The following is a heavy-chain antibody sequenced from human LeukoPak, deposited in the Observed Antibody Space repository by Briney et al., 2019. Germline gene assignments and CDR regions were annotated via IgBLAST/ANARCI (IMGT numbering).Heavy chain of an antibody. CDR3: ARFSQLASNDY. CDR1: GFTFSSCW. CDR2: IKEDGSEK. Sequence: PGGSLRLSCAASGFTFSSCWMSWVRQAPGKGLEWVANIKEDGSEKYYVDSVKGRFTISRDSAKNSLCLQMNSLRAEDTAVYYCARFSQLASNDYWGQGTLVTVSS. V-gene: IGHV3-7*01. J-gene: IGHJ4*02. D-gene: IGHD6-6*01.